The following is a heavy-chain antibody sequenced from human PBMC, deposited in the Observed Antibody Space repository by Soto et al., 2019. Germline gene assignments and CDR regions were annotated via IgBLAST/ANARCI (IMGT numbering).Heavy chain of an antibody. CDR2: IKQDGSEK. V-gene: IGHV3-7*01. D-gene: IGHD2-15*01. CDR3: ARDGGYCSGGSCHNVYYYYYMDV. J-gene: IGHJ6*03. Sequence: GGSLRLSCAASGFTFSSYWMSWVRQAPGKGLEWVANIKQDGSEKYYVDSVKGRFTISRDNAKNSLYLQMNSLRAEDTAVYYCARDGGYCSGGSCHNVYYYYYMDVWGKGTTVTVSS. CDR1: GFTFSSYW.